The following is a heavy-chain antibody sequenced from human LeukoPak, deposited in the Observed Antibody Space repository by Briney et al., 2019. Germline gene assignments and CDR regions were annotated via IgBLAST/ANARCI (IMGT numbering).Heavy chain of an antibody. CDR2: ISYTGRT. CDR1: DGSISSGGFY. V-gene: IGHV4-31*03. J-gene: IGHJ6*03. D-gene: IGHD2-2*02. CDR3: ARTSNIRGGFYMDV. Sequence: SQTLSLTCTVSDGSISSGGFYWSWIRQPPGTGLEWIGYISYTGRTNSNPSLKSRVTISGDTSKNRFSLKVSSVTAADTALYYCARTSNIRGGFYMDVWGKGTTVIVSS.